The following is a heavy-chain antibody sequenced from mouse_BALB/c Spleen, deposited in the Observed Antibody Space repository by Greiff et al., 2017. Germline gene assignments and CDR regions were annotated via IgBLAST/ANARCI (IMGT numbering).Heavy chain of an antibody. J-gene: IGHJ2*01. Sequence: VQVVESGPGLVQPSQSLSITCTVSGFSLTSYGVHWVRQSPGKGLEWLGVIWSGGSTDYNAAFISRLSISKDNSKSQVFFKMNSLQANDTAIYYCARIYYDYDGGFDYWGQGTTLTVSS. D-gene: IGHD2-4*01. CDR2: IWSGGST. CDR3: ARIYYDYDGGFDY. CDR1: GFSLTSYG. V-gene: IGHV2-2*02.